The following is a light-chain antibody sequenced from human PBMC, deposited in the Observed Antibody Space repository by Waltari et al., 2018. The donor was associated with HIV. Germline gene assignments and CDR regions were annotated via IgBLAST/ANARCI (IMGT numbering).Light chain of an antibody. V-gene: IGKV2-28*01. CDR3: MQALQTPLT. CDR2: LGS. CDR1: QSLLHSNGYKY. J-gene: IGKJ4*01. Sequence: DIVMTQSPLSLPVTPGEPASISCRSSQSLLHSNGYKYLDWYLQKPGQSPQLLIYLGSNRASGVPDRVSGSGSGTDFTLKISRVEAEDVGVYYCMQALQTPLTFGGGTKVEI.